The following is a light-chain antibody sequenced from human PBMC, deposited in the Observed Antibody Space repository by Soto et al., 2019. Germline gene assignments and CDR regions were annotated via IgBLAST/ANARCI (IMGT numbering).Light chain of an antibody. Sequence: PPTLSSSVGERGTITCWASQRISSLFAWYQQKTEKAPNLLIYKASSLESGITSSLSGSGSGTEFTLTISSLQPDDVATYYCQQYNSYPWKFGQGTKVDIK. CDR2: KAS. J-gene: IGKJ1*01. CDR1: QRISSL. V-gene: IGKV1-5*03. CDR3: QQYNSYPWK.